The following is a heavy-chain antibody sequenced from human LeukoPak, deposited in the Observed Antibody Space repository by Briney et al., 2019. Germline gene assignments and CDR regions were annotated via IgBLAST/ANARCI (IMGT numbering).Heavy chain of an antibody. D-gene: IGHD4-23*01. V-gene: IGHV5-51*01. J-gene: IGHJ4*02. CDR3: ARQDGNSEFYFDS. CDR2: IYPGDSDT. Sequence: GESLKISCKGSGYSFTSYWIAWVRQMPGRGLEWMGIIYPGDSDTRYSPSFQGQVTISADKSLSTAFLQLKSLKASDTAMYYCARQDGNSEFYFDSWGQGTLVTVSS. CDR1: GYSFTSYW.